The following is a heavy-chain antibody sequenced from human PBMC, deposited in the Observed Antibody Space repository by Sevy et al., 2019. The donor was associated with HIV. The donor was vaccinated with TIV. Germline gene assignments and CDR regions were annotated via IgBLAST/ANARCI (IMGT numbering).Heavy chain of an antibody. D-gene: IGHD6-13*01. CDR2: TRNKADGYTK. J-gene: IGHJ4*02. CDR3: STHAGIAAAGRVFDY. V-gene: IGHV3-72*01. Sequence: GGSLRLSCAASGFTFSDHYMEWVRQAPGKGLEWVGRTRNKADGYTKEYAASVKGRFTISREDSENSLYLQMNSLKTEDTAVYYCSTHAGIAAAGRVFDYWGQGALVTVSS. CDR1: GFTFSDHY.